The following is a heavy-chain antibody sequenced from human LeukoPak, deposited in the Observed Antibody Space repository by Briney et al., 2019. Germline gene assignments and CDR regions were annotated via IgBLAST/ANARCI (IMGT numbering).Heavy chain of an antibody. Sequence: GGSLRLSCAASGITFSCYAMSWVRQAPGKGLEWVSAINCSGGSTYYPDSVKGRFTISRDNSKNTLYLQMNSLRAADTAVYYCAKGPQLWLLSGPFDYWGQGTLVTVSS. J-gene: IGHJ4*02. V-gene: IGHV3-23*01. D-gene: IGHD5-18*01. CDR2: INCSGGST. CDR3: AKGPQLWLLSGPFDY. CDR1: GITFSCYA.